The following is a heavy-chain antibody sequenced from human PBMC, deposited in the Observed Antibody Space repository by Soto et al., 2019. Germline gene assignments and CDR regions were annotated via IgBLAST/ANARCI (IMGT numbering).Heavy chain of an antibody. CDR2: IIPIFGTA. Sequence: SVKVSCKASGGTFSSYAISWVRQAPGQGLEWMGGIIPIFGTANYAQKFQGRVTITADESTSTAYMELSSLRSEDTAVYYCASRHYYDSSGYYYPDYWGQGTLVTVSS. CDR1: GGTFSSYA. D-gene: IGHD3-22*01. J-gene: IGHJ4*02. CDR3: ASRHYYDSSGYYYPDY. V-gene: IGHV1-69*13.